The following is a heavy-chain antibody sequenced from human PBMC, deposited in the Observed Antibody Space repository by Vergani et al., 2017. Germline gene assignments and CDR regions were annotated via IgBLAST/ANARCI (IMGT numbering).Heavy chain of an antibody. CDR3: AKIPSIAAGHSYYYYMDV. V-gene: IGHV3-23*01. D-gene: IGHD6-6*01. J-gene: IGHJ6*03. CDR2: ISGSGGST. CDR1: GFTFSSYA. Sequence: EVQLLESGGGLVQPGGSLRLSCAASGFTFSSYAMSWVRQAPGKGLEWVSAISGSGGSTYYADSVKGRFTISRDNSKNTLYLQMNSLRAEDTAVYYCAKIPSIAAGHSYYYYMDVWGKGTTVTVS.